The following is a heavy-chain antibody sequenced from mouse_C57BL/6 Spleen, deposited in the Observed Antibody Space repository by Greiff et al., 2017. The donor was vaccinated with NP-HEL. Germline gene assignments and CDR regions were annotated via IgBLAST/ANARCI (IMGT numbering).Heavy chain of an antibody. J-gene: IGHJ2*01. CDR1: GYSFTDYN. CDR2: INPNYGTT. CDR3: TRSGGYEDY. V-gene: IGHV1-39*01. D-gene: IGHD2-2*01. Sequence: VQLKQSGPELVKPGASVKISCKASGYSFTDYNMNWVKQSNGKSLEWIGLINPNYGTTSYNQKFKGKATLTVDKSSSTAYMQLNSLASEYSAVCSCTRSGGYEDYWGQGTTLTVSS.